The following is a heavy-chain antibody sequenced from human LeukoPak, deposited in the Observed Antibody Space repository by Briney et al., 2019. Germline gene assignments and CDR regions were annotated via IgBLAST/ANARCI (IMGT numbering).Heavy chain of an antibody. J-gene: IGHJ5*02. CDR2: ISSCGSTI. V-gene: IGHV3-11*04. CDR1: GFTFSDYY. Sequence: GGSLRLSCAASGFTFSDYYMSWIRQAPGKGLEGVSYISSCGSTIYYADSVKGRFTIYRDNAKNSLYLQMKSLRAEDTAVYYCARVYGDEFTFDPWGQGTLVTVSS. D-gene: IGHD4-17*01. CDR3: ARVYGDEFTFDP.